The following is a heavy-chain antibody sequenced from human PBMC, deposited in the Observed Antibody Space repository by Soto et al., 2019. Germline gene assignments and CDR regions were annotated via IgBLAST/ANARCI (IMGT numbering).Heavy chain of an antibody. CDR1: GGSISSGGYS. CDR2: IYHSGST. D-gene: IGHD1-26*01. CDR3: ARGEGAYYYYGMVV. V-gene: IGHV4-30-2*01. Sequence: SATLSVSCAVSGGSISSGGYSWSWILQPPGKGLEWIGYIYHSGSTYYNPSLKSRVTISVDRSKNQLSLKLSSVTAADTAVYYCARGEGAYYYYGMVVWGQGTTVTVSS. J-gene: IGHJ6*02.